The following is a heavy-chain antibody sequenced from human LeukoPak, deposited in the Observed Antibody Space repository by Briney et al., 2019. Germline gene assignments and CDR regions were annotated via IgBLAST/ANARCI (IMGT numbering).Heavy chain of an antibody. Sequence: SETLSLTCTVSGGSISGYYWSWIRQPPGKGLEWIGYMYYSGSTNYNPSLKSRLTISIDTSKNQVSLKLSSLTAADTAVYYCVREETTHYGSGSYFSDWGQGALVTVSS. CDR3: VREETTHYGSGSYFSD. D-gene: IGHD3-10*01. CDR2: MYYSGST. CDR1: GGSISGYY. J-gene: IGHJ4*02. V-gene: IGHV4-59*01.